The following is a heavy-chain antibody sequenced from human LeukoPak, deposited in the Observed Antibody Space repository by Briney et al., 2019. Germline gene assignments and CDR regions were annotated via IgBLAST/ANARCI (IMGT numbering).Heavy chain of an antibody. D-gene: IGHD4-23*01. Sequence: GGSLRLSCAASGFTFSSYTIHWVRQAPGKGLERVAVISFDGSNKYYADSVKGRFSISRDNSKNTLYLQMNSLGAEETAVYYCARGGNPRDGPDYWGQGTLVTVSS. CDR2: ISFDGSNK. J-gene: IGHJ4*02. V-gene: IGHV3-30-3*01. CDR3: ARGGNPRDGPDY. CDR1: GFTFSSYT.